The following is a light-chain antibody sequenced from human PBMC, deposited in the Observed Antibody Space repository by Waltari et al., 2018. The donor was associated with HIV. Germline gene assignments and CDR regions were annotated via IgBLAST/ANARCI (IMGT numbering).Light chain of an antibody. CDR1: QGIGSA. Sequence: AIQLTQSPSSLSASVGDRVTITCRASQGIGSALAWYQHQPGSPPNLLIYDASSLESGVPSRFSGSGSGTDFTFTISSLQPEDFATYYCQQFTSYPLTFGGGTKVDIK. CDR3: QQFTSYPLT. V-gene: IGKV1-13*02. J-gene: IGKJ4*01. CDR2: DAS.